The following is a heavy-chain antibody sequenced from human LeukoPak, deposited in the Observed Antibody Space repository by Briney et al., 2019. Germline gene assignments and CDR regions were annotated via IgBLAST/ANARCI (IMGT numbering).Heavy chain of an antibody. CDR1: GFTFSSYA. D-gene: IGHD2-15*01. V-gene: IGHV3-23*01. Sequence: PGGSLRLSCAASGFTFSSYAMSWVRQAPGKGLEWVSAISGSGGVTYYADSVKGRFTISRDNSKNTLYLQMNSLRAEDTAVYYCAKWWAAEGGEFDGYYYYMDVWGKGTTVTVSS. CDR3: AKWWAAEGGEFDGYYYYMDV. J-gene: IGHJ6*03. CDR2: ISGSGGVT.